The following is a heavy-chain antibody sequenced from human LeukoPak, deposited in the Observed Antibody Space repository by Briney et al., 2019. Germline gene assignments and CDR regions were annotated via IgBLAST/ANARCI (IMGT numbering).Heavy chain of an antibody. V-gene: IGHV4-39*01. CDR2: IYYSGKT. CDR1: GGSISSSSHY. D-gene: IGHD3-9*01. CDR3: ASSFPRVLRYFDWLSSNWFDP. Sequence: PSETLSLTCSVSGGSISSSSHYWGWIRQPPGKGLEWIGSIYYSGKTYYSPSLKSRVTMSIDTAQNQFSLKLSSVTAADTAVYYCASSFPRVLRYFDWLSSNWFDPWGQGTLVTVSS. J-gene: IGHJ5*02.